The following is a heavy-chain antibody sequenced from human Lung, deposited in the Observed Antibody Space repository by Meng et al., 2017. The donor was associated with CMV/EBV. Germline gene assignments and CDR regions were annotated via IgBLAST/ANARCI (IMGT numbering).Heavy chain of an antibody. CDR2: IIPILGIA. CDR1: GGTFSSYT. CDR3: ARDSSGDSSPGDYYYYGMDV. J-gene: IGHJ6*04. D-gene: IGHD3-22*01. V-gene: IGHV1-69*10. Sequence: SVXVSXKASGGTFSSYTISWVRQAPGQGLEWMGGIIPILGIANDAQKFQGRVTITADKSTSTAYMELSSLRSEDTAVYYCARDSSGDSSPGDYYYYGMDVWGTG.